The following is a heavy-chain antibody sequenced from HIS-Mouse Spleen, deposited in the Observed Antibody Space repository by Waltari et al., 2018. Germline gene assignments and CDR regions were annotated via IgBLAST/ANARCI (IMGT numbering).Heavy chain of an antibody. Sequence: QLQLQESGPGLVKPSETLSLTCTVPGGSSSSSSSYWGWIRQPPGKGLEWIGSIYYSGSTYYNPSLKSRVTISVDTSKNQFSLKLSSVTAADTAVYYCAREIPYSSSWYDWYFDLWGRGTLVTVSS. CDR2: IYYSGST. D-gene: IGHD6-13*01. J-gene: IGHJ2*01. CDR3: AREIPYSSSWYDWYFDL. V-gene: IGHV4-39*07. CDR1: GGSSSSSSSY.